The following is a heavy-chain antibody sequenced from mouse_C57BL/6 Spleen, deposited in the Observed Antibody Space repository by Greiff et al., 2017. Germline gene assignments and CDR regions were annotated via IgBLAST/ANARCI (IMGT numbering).Heavy chain of an antibody. CDR2: IRSKSSNYAT. V-gene: IGHV10-3*01. CDR3: VRASTMVTYWYFDV. CDR1: GFTFNTYA. Sequence: EVHLVESGGGLVQPKGSLKLSCAASGFTFNTYAMHWVRQAPGKGLEWVARIRSKSSNYATYYADSVRDRFTISRDDSQSMLYLQMNNLKTEDTAMYYCVRASTMVTYWYFDVWGTGTTVTVSS. D-gene: IGHD2-2*01. J-gene: IGHJ1*03.